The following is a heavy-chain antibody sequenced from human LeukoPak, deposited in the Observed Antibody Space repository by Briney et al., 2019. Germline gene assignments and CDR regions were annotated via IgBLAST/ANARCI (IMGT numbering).Heavy chain of an antibody. Sequence: GGSLRLSCTPSGFTFNDFGMKWVRHIPGKGLEWVSGINWNGDSIGYAASVKGRFTISRDNAKNTLYLQMNSLGVDDTAIYYCARAIDFYDSSGYQAYFAYWGQGTPVTVSS. CDR2: INWNGDSI. CDR1: GFTFNDFG. CDR3: ARAIDFYDSSGYQAYFAY. D-gene: IGHD3-22*01. V-gene: IGHV3-20*04. J-gene: IGHJ4*02.